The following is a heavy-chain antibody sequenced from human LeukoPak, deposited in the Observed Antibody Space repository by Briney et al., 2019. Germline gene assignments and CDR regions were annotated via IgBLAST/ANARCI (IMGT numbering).Heavy chain of an antibody. D-gene: IGHD1-1*01. Sequence: GGSLILACDASGFTFSNYGMAWFRQAPGKGLEWVSTINLNGDETHYADSVKGRFTISRDKSKNMLYLQMNGLRAEDTAIYYCAKGQELDDGVFDSWGQGTLVTVSS. J-gene: IGHJ4*02. V-gene: IGHV3-23*01. CDR1: GFTFSNYG. CDR2: INLNGDET. CDR3: AKGQELDDGVFDS.